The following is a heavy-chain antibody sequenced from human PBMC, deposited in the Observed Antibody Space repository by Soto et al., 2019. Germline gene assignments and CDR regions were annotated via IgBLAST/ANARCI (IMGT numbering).Heavy chain of an antibody. CDR1: GFMFSDYW. D-gene: IGHD6-19*01. Sequence: EVQLVESGGGLVQPGGSLRLSCAASGFMFSDYWMSWVRQAPGKGLEWVANIKQDGSEKYYVDSVKGRFTTSRDNAKTSLYLQMSSLRAEDTAVYFCARVAYSNGWVFDSWGQGTLVTVSS. CDR3: ARVAYSNGWVFDS. V-gene: IGHV3-7*01. J-gene: IGHJ4*01. CDR2: IKQDGSEK.